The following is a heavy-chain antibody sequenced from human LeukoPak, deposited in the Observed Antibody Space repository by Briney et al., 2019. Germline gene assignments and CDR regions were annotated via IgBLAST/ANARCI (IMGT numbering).Heavy chain of an antibody. CDR1: GFTFSNAW. CDR3: TTRGSGWSRGWFDP. Sequence: GSLRLSCAASGFTFSNAWMSWVRQAPGKGLEWVGRIKTKTDGGTTDYAAPVKGRFTISRDDTKNTLYLQMNSLKTEDTAVYHCTTRGSGWSRGWFDPWGQGTLVTVSS. V-gene: IGHV3-15*01. D-gene: IGHD6-19*01. CDR2: IKTKTDGGTT. J-gene: IGHJ5*02.